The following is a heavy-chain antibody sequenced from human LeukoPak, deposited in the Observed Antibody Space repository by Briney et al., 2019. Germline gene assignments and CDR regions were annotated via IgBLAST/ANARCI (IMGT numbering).Heavy chain of an antibody. CDR1: GYTFTSYA. J-gene: IGHJ4*02. D-gene: IGHD1-26*01. CDR2: ISGYNGHT. CDR3: ARGFSANYYDY. Sequence: GASVKVSSKTSGYTFTSYAISWVRQAPGQGLEWMGWISGYNGHTYSAQKFQGRLTMTTDTSTSTADMELRGLTSDDTAVFYCARGFSANYYDYWGQGTLVTVSS. V-gene: IGHV1-18*01.